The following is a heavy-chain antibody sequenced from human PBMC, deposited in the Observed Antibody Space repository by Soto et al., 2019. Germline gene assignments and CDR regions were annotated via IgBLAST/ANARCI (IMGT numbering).Heavy chain of an antibody. J-gene: IGHJ4*02. CDR2: IWYDGSNK. D-gene: IGHD6-19*01. CDR3: ASSLGYSSETIDY. CDR1: GFSFSRYG. V-gene: IGHV3-33*01. Sequence: GGSLRLSCATSGFSFSRYGMHWVRQAPGKGLEWVAVIWYDGSNKYYADSVKGRFTISRDNSKNTLYLQMNSLRAEDTAVYYCASSLGYSSETIDYWGQGTLVTVSS.